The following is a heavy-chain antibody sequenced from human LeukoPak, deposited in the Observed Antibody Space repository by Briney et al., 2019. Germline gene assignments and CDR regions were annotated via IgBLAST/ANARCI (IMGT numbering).Heavy chain of an antibody. V-gene: IGHV3-53*01. CDR1: GFTFSSYA. D-gene: IGHD6-6*01. CDR2: IYSGGST. Sequence: GGSLRLSCAASGFTFSSYAMTWVRQAPGKGLQWVSVIYSGGSTYYADSVKGRFTISRDNSKNTLYLQMNSLRAEDTAVYYCASAGYSSSPGDYWGQGTLVTVSS. CDR3: ASAGYSSSPGDY. J-gene: IGHJ4*02.